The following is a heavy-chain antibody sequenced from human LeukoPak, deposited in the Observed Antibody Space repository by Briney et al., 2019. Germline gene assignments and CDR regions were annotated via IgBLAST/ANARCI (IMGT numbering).Heavy chain of an antibody. J-gene: IGHJ3*02. D-gene: IGHD2-21*01. CDR2: IDPNSGGT. CDR3: ASRCGGDCYPDAFDI. CDR1: GYTFTSYA. V-gene: IGHV1-2*02. Sequence: ASVKVSCKASGYTFTSYAMNWVRQAPGQGLEWMGWIDPNSGGTNYAQKFQGRVTMTRDTSISTAYMELSRLRSDDTAVYYCASRCGGDCYPDAFDIWGQGTMVTVSS.